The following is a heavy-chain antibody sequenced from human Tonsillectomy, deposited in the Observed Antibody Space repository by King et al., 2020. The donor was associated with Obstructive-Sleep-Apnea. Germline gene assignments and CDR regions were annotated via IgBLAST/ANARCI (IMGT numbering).Heavy chain of an antibody. D-gene: IGHD6-19*01. V-gene: IGHV1-8*01. CDR1: GYTFTNYD. CDR3: ASRQWQVSPHFDY. Sequence: QLVQSGAEVKKPGASVKVSCKASGYTFTNYDINWVRQATGQGLEWVGWMNPNSGNTGYAQKFQGRVTMTRNTSIGTTYMELSSLRSEDTAVYYCASRQWQVSPHFDYWGQGTLVTVSS. CDR2: MNPNSGNT. J-gene: IGHJ4*02.